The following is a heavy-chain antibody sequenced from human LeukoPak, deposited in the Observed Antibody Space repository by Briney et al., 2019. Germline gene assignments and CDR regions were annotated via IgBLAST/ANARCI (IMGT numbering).Heavy chain of an antibody. V-gene: IGHV3-53*01. Sequence: GGSLRLSCAASGFTVSSNYMSWVRQAPGKGLEWVSVIYSGGSTYYADSVKGRFTISRDNAKNSLYLQMNSLRAEDTAVYYCARDSIWFGELSTPIDYWGQGTLVTVSS. CDR1: GFTVSSNY. CDR3: ARDSIWFGELSTPIDY. J-gene: IGHJ4*02. CDR2: IYSGGST. D-gene: IGHD3-10*01.